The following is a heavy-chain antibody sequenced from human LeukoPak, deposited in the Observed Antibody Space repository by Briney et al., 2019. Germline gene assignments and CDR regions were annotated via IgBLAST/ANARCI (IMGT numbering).Heavy chain of an antibody. CDR3: ARTMIVVVKEAFDI. CDR2: ISSSGSTI. Sequence: PGGSLRLSXAASGFTFSSYEMNWVRQAPGKGLEWGSYISSSGSTIYYADSVKGRFTISRDNAKNSLYLQMNSLRAEDTAVYYCARTMIVVVKEAFDIWGRGTMVTVSS. CDR1: GFTFSSYE. V-gene: IGHV3-48*03. D-gene: IGHD3-22*01. J-gene: IGHJ3*02.